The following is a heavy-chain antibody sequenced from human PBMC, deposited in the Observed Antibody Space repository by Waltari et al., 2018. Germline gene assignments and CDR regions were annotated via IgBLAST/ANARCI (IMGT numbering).Heavy chain of an antibody. D-gene: IGHD4-17*01. V-gene: IGHV3-7*01. Sequence: EEQLVESGGGLVQPGGSLRLSCEGFGFTLRNYWMSWVRQAPGKGLEWVANIRRDGSQANYVDSVKGRFTISRDNAKKSLYLQMNSLRAEDTGVYYCARESTASNEGVWGQGTLVTVSS. CDR1: GFTLRNYW. CDR3: ARESTASNEGV. CDR2: IRRDGSQA. J-gene: IGHJ4*02.